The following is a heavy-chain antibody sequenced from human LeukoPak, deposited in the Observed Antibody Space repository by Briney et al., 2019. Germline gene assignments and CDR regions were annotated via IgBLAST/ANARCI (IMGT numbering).Heavy chain of an antibody. J-gene: IGHJ4*02. CDR1: GFTFSSYW. D-gene: IGHD3-22*01. V-gene: IGHV3-21*01. Sequence: PGGSLRLSCAVSGFTFSSYWMTWVRQAPGKGLEWVSSISSSSSYIYYADSVKGRFTISRDNAKNSLYLQMNSLRAEDTAVYYCARDLRAGVVVKHGGLDYWGQGTLVTVSS. CDR2: ISSSSSYI. CDR3: ARDLRAGVVVKHGGLDY.